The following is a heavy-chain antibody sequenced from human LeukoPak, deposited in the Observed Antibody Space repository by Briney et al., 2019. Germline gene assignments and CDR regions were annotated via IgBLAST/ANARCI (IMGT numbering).Heavy chain of an antibody. D-gene: IGHD2-15*01. CDR3: ARLVGYCSGGSCSGYFDY. J-gene: IGHJ4*02. V-gene: IGHV4-4*09. Sequence: SETLSLTCTVSGGSITGYYWSWIRQPPGKGLEWIGYIYTSGSTNYNPSLKSRVTISVDTSKNQFSLKLSSVTAADTAVYYCARLVGYCSGGSCSGYFDYWGQGTLVTVSS. CDR1: GGSITGYY. CDR2: IYTSGST.